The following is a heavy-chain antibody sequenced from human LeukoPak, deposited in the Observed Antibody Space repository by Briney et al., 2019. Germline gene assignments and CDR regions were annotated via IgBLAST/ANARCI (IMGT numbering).Heavy chain of an antibody. V-gene: IGHV4-59*01. CDR1: GGSISRYY. Sequence: SETLSLTCTVSGGSISRYYWSWIRQPPGQGLERIGYIYYSGSTNYNPSLKSRVTISVDTSKNQFSLKLSSVTAADTAVYYCAREGGGTAPPYYYYGMDVWGQGTTVTVSS. CDR3: AREGGGTAPPYYYYGMDV. CDR2: IYYSGST. J-gene: IGHJ6*02. D-gene: IGHD1-7*01.